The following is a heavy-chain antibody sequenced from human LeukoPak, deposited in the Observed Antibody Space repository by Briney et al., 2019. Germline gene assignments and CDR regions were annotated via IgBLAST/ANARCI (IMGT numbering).Heavy chain of an antibody. D-gene: IGHD2-2*01. J-gene: IGHJ4*02. V-gene: IGHV5-51*01. CDR3: ARTVFNGHPAYYFDY. CDR2: IYPDDSDI. CDR1: GYSFTSYF. Sequence: GESLKISCKGSGYSFTSYFLGWVRQIPGKGLEWMGIIYPDDSDIRYSPSFQGQVTVSADKSINTAYLQWSSLKASDTAVYYCARTVFNGHPAYYFDYWGQGTLVTVSS.